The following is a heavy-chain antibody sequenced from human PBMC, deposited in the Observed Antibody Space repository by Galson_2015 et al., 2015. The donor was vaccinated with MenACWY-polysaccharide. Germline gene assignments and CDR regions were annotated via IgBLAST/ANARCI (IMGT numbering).Heavy chain of an antibody. CDR2: ISGRASGGTT. CDR3: AREDFCSGGTCYFYDY. V-gene: IGHV3-23*01. CDR1: GFIFNTYG. D-gene: IGHD2-15*01. Sequence: SLRLSCAASGFIFNTYGMAWARQAPGKGLEWVSAISGRASGGTTYYAASVKGRFTISKDNSKSTLYLQMNSLRVEDTAVYYCAREDFCSGGTCYFYDYWGQGTLVTVSS. J-gene: IGHJ4*02.